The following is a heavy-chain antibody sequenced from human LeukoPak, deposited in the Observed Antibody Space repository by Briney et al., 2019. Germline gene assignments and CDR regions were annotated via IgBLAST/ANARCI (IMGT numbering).Heavy chain of an antibody. D-gene: IGHD3-16*01. CDR3: ARAPPSVGEATSEYLQE. CDR1: GFSFSNYW. CDR2: MNSDGSAT. Sequence: GGSLRLSCAASGFSFSNYWMRWVRQAPGKGLVWVTRMNSDGSATYYAESVQRRFTITRENAKNTLSLLMNSLRAEGTAMYLCARAPPSVGEATSEYLQEGGQDTLVTVPS. V-gene: IGHV3-74*01. J-gene: IGHJ1*01.